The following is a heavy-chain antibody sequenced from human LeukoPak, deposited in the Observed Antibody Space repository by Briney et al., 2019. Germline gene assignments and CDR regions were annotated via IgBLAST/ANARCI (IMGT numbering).Heavy chain of an antibody. Sequence: SVKVSCKASGGTFSSYAISWVRQAPGQGLEWMGGIIPIFGTANYAQKFQGRVTITADESTSTAYMELRSLRSDDTAVYYCARVHYDSSGYDLEYWGQGTLVTVSS. V-gene: IGHV1-69*01. D-gene: IGHD3-22*01. CDR2: IIPIFGTA. CDR1: GGTFSSYA. CDR3: ARVHYDSSGYDLEY. J-gene: IGHJ4*02.